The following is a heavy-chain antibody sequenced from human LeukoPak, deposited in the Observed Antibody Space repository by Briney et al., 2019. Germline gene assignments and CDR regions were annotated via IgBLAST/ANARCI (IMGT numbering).Heavy chain of an antibody. Sequence: SGTLSLTCTVSGASVSGSPYYWGWIRQPPGKGLEWIGRIYTSGSTNYNPSLKSRVTISVDTSKNQFSLKLSSVTAADTAVYYCAREVRGDILTGYYRDWGQGTLVTVSS. V-gene: IGHV4-39*07. CDR1: GASVSGSPYY. CDR3: AREVRGDILTGYYRD. D-gene: IGHD3-9*01. J-gene: IGHJ4*02. CDR2: IYTSGST.